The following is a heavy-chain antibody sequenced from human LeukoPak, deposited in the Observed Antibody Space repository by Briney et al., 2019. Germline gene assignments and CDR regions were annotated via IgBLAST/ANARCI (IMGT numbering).Heavy chain of an antibody. Sequence: GGSLRLSCAASGFTFSNYAMSWVRQAPGKGVEWVSAISGSADITDYADSVKGRLTIYRDSFKNTLYLQMNSLRAEDTAVYYCATQWGYCSSRNCYVVYWGPGTLVTVSS. CDR3: ATQWGYCSSRNCYVVY. CDR1: GFTFSNYA. CDR2: ISGSADIT. V-gene: IGHV3-23*01. D-gene: IGHD2-2*01. J-gene: IGHJ4*02.